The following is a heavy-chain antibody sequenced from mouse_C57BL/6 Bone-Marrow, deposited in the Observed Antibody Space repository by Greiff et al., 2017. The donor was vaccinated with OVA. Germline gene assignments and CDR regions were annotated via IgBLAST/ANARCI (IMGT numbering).Heavy chain of an antibody. D-gene: IGHD2-2*01. V-gene: IGHV1-18*01. CDR2: ITPNNGGT. Sequence: EVKLMESGPELVKPGASVKIPCKASGYTFTDYNMDWVKQSHGKSLEWIGDITPNNGGTIYNQKFKGKATLTVDKSSSTAYMELRSLTSEDTAVYYCGLWLRRGDWYFDVWGTGTTVTVSS. CDR3: GLWLRRGDWYFDV. J-gene: IGHJ1*03. CDR1: GYTFTDYN.